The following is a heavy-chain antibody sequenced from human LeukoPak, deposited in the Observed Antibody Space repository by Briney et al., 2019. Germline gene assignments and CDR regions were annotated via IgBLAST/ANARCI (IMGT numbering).Heavy chain of an antibody. Sequence: ASVKLSCKPSGYTFTTYEINSVRQAPGHPLEWMRRINPNLGNTDYAQKFQGRVAITRNTSISIAYMELSSLRSEDTAVYYCARDWTYFYSYFMDVWGQGTTVIVSS. CDR3: ARDWTYFYSYFMDV. J-gene: IGHJ6*03. D-gene: IGHD3/OR15-3a*01. CDR1: GYTFTTYE. V-gene: IGHV1-8*01. CDR2: INPNLGNT.